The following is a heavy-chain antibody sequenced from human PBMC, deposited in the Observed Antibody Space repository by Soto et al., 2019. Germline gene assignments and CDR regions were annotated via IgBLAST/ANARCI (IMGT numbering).Heavy chain of an antibody. CDR1: GYTFTSYY. Sequence: QVQLVQSGAEVKKPGASVKVSCKASGYTFTSYYMHWVRQAPGQGLEWMGIINPSGGSTSYAQKFQGRVNMTRDTSTSTVYMELSSLRSEDTAVYYCARDSVVVVVAAHAFDIWGQGTMVTVSS. V-gene: IGHV1-46*01. CDR2: INPSGGST. D-gene: IGHD2-15*01. CDR3: ARDSVVVVVAAHAFDI. J-gene: IGHJ3*02.